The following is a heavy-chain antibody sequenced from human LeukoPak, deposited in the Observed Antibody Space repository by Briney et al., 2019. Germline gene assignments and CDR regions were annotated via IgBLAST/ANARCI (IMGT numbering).Heavy chain of an antibody. Sequence: PSETLSLTRAVYGGSFSGYYWSWIRQPPGKGLEWIGEINHSGSTNYNPSLKSRVTISVDTSKNQFSLKLSSVTAADTAVYYCARPPFLGTGNDAFDIWGQGTMVTVSS. V-gene: IGHV4-34*01. CDR2: INHSGST. J-gene: IGHJ3*02. CDR1: GGSFSGYY. CDR3: ARPPFLGTGNDAFDI. D-gene: IGHD3/OR15-3a*01.